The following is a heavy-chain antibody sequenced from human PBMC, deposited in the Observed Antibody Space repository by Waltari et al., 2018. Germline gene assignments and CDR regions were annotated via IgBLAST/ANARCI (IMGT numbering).Heavy chain of an antibody. J-gene: IGHJ6*03. Sequence: QVQLVESGGGVVQPGRSLRLSCAASGFTFSSYGMHWVRQAPGKGLEWVAVISYDGSNKYYADSVKGRFTISRDNSKNTLYLQMNSLRAEDTAVYYCAKDPDTEDHYMDVWGKGTTVTVSS. V-gene: IGHV3-30*18. CDR1: GFTFSSYG. CDR3: AKDPDTEDHYMDV. CDR2: ISYDGSNK. D-gene: IGHD5-18*01.